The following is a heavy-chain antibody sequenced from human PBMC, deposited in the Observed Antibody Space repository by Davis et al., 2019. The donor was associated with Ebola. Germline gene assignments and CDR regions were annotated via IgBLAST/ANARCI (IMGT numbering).Heavy chain of an antibody. J-gene: IGHJ4*02. Sequence: PGGSLRLSCAVSGFTFDDYAMHWVRQAPGKGLEWVSGISWNSGNVGYADSVKGRFTISRDNAKNSLYLQMNSLRAEDTALYYCAKDGVAGLDYWGQGTLVTVSS. D-gene: IGHD6-19*01. CDR2: ISWNSGNV. V-gene: IGHV3-9*01. CDR1: GFTFDDYA. CDR3: AKDGVAGLDY.